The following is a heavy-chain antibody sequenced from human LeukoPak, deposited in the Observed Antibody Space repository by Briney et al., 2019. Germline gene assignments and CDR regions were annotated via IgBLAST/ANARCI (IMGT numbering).Heavy chain of an antibody. J-gene: IGHJ4*02. D-gene: IGHD2-8*01. CDR1: GFIFTNFA. CDR3: AEDYRGTDVLFDY. V-gene: IGHV3-23*01. CDR2: TNGTGRET. Sequence: GGSLRPSCAASGFIFTNFAMSWVRQAPGKGLEWVSGTNGTGRETWYADSVKGRFTISRDNSKNTLYLQMNSLSAEDTAVYYCAEDYRGTDVLFDYWGQGTLVTVSS.